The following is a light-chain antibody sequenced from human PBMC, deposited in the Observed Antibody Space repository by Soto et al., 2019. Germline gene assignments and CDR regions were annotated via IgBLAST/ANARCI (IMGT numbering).Light chain of an antibody. CDR3: QQYGSSPP. J-gene: IGKJ5*01. CDR1: QSVSSN. V-gene: IGKV3-15*01. Sequence: EIVMTQSPVTLSVSPGERATLSCRASQSVSSNLAWYRQKPGQAPRLLIYDASTRATGIPARFSGSGSGTEFTLTITSLEPEDFAVYYCQQYGSSPPFGQGTRLEIK. CDR2: DAS.